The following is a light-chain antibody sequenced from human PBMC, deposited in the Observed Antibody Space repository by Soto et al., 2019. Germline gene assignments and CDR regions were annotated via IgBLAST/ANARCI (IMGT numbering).Light chain of an antibody. J-gene: IGKJ5*01. CDR3: QQSYSTPIT. CDR2: AAS. CDR1: QSISSY. Sequence: DIQMTQSPSSLSASVGDRVTITCRASQSISSYLNWYQQKPGKAPKLLIYAASSLQSGVPSRFSGSGSGTDFTLTIGSLQPEDFATYYCQQSYSTPITFGQGTRLRL. V-gene: IGKV1-39*01.